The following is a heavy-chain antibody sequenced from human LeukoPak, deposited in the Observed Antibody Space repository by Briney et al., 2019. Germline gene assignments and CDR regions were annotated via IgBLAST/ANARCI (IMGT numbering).Heavy chain of an antibody. D-gene: IGHD3-10*01. CDR3: ARPGYGSAFDI. CDR1: GFTFSDYS. J-gene: IGHJ3*02. CDR2: IRYDGNNK. V-gene: IGHV3-30*02. Sequence: GGSLRLSCAAPGFTFSDYSMHWVRQAPGKGLNWVAFIRYDGNNKYYADSVKGRFTISRDNSKNTLYLQMNSLRAEDTAVYYCARPGYGSAFDIWGQGTMVTVSS.